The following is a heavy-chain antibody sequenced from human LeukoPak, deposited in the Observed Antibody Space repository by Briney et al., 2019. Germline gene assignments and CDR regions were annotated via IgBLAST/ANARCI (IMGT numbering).Heavy chain of an antibody. CDR1: GYTFTSYA. CDR3: ARAASLDY. V-gene: IGHV7-4-1*02. CDR2: INTNTGKP. D-gene: IGHD2-2*01. J-gene: IGHJ4*02. Sequence: ASVKVSCKASGYTFTSYAMNWVRQAPGQGLEWMGWINTNTGKPAYAQGFTGRFVFSLDSSVSTAYLQINSLNAEGTAVYYCARAASLDYWGQGTLVTVSS.